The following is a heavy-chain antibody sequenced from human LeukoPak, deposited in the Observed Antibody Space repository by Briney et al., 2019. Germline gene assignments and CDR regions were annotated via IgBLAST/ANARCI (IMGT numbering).Heavy chain of an antibody. CDR1: GGSISSYY. CDR3: ARATGTSLRKYFDF. J-gene: IGHJ4*02. CDR2: IYYSGST. Sequence: PSETLSLTCTVSGGSISSYYWSWIRQPPGKGLEWIGYIYYSGSTNYNPSLKSRVTISVDTSKNQFSLKLSSVTAADTAVYYCARATGTSLRKYFDFWGQGTLVTVSS. V-gene: IGHV4-59*01. D-gene: IGHD1-1*01.